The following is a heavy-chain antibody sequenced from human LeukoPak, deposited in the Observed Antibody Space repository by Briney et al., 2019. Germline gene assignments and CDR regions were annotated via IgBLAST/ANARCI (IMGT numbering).Heavy chain of an antibody. CDR1: GFTVSSNY. D-gene: IGHD3-22*01. Sequence: GGSLRLSCAASGFTVSSNYMSWVRQAPGKGLEWVSVIYSGGSIYYADSVKGRFTISRDNSKNTLYLQMNSLRAEDTAVYYCARDLGGYYDSSGYSPWGQGTLVTVSS. CDR3: ARDLGGYYDSSGYSP. J-gene: IGHJ1*01. CDR2: IYSGGSI. V-gene: IGHV3-53*01.